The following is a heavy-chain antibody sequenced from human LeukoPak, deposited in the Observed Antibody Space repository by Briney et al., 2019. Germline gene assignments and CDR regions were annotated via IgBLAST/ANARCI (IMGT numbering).Heavy chain of an antibody. Sequence: PGGSLRLSCAASGFTFDDYTMHWVRQAPGKGLEWVSLISWDGGSTYYADSVKGRFTISRDNSKNSLYLQMNSLRTEDTALYYCAKDRFGYFDYWGQGTLVTVSS. D-gene: IGHD3-16*01. CDR3: AKDRFGYFDY. CDR2: ISWDGGST. J-gene: IGHJ4*02. V-gene: IGHV3-43*01. CDR1: GFTFDDYT.